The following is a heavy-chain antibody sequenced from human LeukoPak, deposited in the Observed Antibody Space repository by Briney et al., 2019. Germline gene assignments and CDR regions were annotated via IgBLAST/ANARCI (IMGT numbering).Heavy chain of an antibody. CDR1: GSSISSYY. J-gene: IGHJ6*03. D-gene: IGHD3-10*01. CDR3: ARMRGSRYYYMDV. Sequence: SETLSLTCTVSGSSISSYYWSWIRQPAGKGQEWIGRIYTSGSTNYNPSLKSRVTISVDKSKNQFSLKLSSVTAADTAVYYCARMRGSRYYYMDVWGKGTTVTVSS. V-gene: IGHV4-4*07. CDR2: IYTSGST.